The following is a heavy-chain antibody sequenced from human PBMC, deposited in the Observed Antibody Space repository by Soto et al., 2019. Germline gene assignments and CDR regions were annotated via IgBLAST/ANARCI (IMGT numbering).Heavy chain of an antibody. Sequence: QVQLVQSGAEVKKPGSSVKVSCKASGGTFSTYTIIWVRQAPGQGLEWLGRVNPIVGINYAPKFQGRVTITADKSTSTAYMERSSLKSEDTAVYFCARRSPSYDDDPPHGLDVWGRGTTVTVSS. CDR3: ARRSPSYDDDPPHGLDV. J-gene: IGHJ6*02. CDR1: GGTFSTYT. V-gene: IGHV1-69*02. CDR2: VNPIVGI. D-gene: IGHD3-3*01.